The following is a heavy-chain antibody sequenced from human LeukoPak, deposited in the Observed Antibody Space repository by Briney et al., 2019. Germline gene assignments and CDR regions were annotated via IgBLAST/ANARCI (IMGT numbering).Heavy chain of an antibody. Sequence: PGGSLRLSCAASGFTFSSYAMHWVRQAPGKGLEWVAVISYDGSNKYYADSVKGRFTISRDNFKNTLYLQMNSLRAEDTALYYCAKDRAYSFDSWGQGTLVTVSS. V-gene: IGHV3-30*04. D-gene: IGHD5-18*01. CDR1: GFTFSSYA. CDR2: ISYDGSNK. CDR3: AKDRAYSFDS. J-gene: IGHJ4*02.